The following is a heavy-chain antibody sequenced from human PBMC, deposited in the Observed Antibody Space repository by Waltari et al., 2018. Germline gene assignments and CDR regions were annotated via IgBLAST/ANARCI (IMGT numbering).Heavy chain of an antibody. D-gene: IGHD6-19*01. CDR1: GFMFSDYY. CDR3: ARTYSSGWYGVN. J-gene: IGHJ4*02. V-gene: IGHV3-11*04. Sequence: QVRLVESGGGLVKPGGSLRRSCAATGFMFSDYYMSWIRQAPGKGLEWVSDISCSGSPVYYADSVKGRFTISRDNAKNSLYLQMNSLRVEDAGVYYCARTYSSGWYGVNWGQGTLVTVSS. CDR2: ISCSGSPV.